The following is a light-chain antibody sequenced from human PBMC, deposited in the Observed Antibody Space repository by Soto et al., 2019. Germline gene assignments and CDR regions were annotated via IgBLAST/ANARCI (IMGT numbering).Light chain of an antibody. Sequence: EVVMTQSPDSLSVSPGERATLSCRASQSVSSNLAWYQQKLGQAPRLLIYGASTRATGISARFSGSGSGTEFTLTISSLQSEDFAIYYCQQYKNWPRTF. CDR1: QSVSSN. J-gene: IGKJ1*01. CDR2: GAS. CDR3: QQYKNWPRT. V-gene: IGKV3-15*01.